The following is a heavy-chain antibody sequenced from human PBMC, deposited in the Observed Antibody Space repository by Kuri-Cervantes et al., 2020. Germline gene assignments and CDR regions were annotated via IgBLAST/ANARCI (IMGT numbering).Heavy chain of an antibody. CDR1: GGSISSGGYS. D-gene: IGHD4-17*01. V-gene: IGHV4-30-2*01. J-gene: IGHJ5*02. Sequence: SETLSLTCAVSGGSISSGGYSWSWIRQPPGKGLEWIGYIYHSGSTYYNPSLKSRVTISVDRPKNQFSLKLNSVTAADTAVYYCARAPGDYGLEGNNWFDPWGQGTLVTVSS. CDR3: ARAPGDYGLEGNNWFDP. CDR2: IYHSGST.